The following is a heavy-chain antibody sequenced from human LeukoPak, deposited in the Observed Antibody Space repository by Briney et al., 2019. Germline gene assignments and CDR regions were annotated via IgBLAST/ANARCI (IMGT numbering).Heavy chain of an antibody. D-gene: IGHD1-1*01. V-gene: IGHV3-23*01. J-gene: IGHJ4*02. Sequence: GGSLRLSCAASGFTFSSYAMTWVRQAPGKGLEWVSAISGSGDITYYADSVKGRFTISRDNSKNTLYLQMNSLRAEDTAVYYCAKRYAGKEGYYFDYWGQGTLVTVSS. CDR2: ISGSGDIT. CDR1: GFTFSSYA. CDR3: AKRYAGKEGYYFDY.